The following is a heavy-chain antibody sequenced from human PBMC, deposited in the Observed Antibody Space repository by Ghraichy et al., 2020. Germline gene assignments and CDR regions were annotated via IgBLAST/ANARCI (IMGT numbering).Heavy chain of an antibody. V-gene: IGHV3-21*01. CDR3: AREASGIAAAGPDPGY. CDR2: ISSSSSYI. D-gene: IGHD6-13*01. J-gene: IGHJ4*02. Sequence: GESLNISCAASGFTFSSYSMNWVRQAPGKGLEWVSSISSSSSYIYYADSVKGRFTISRDNAKNSLYLQMNSLRAEDTAVYYCAREASGIAAAGPDPGYWGQGTLVTGSS. CDR1: GFTFSSYS.